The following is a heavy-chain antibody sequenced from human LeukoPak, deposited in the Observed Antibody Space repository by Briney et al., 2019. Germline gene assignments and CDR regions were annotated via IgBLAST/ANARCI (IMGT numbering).Heavy chain of an antibody. V-gene: IGHV3-30*04. CDR1: GFTFSSYA. CDR2: ISYDGSNK. J-gene: IGHJ6*03. CDR3: ARCIVVVVAAPYYYYMDV. Sequence: PGGSLRLSCAASGFTFSSYAMHWVRHAPGKGLEWVAVISYDGSNKYYADSVKGRFTLSRDNSKNTLYLQMNSLRAEDTAVYYCARCIVVVVAAPYYYYMDVWGKGTTVTVSS. D-gene: IGHD2-15*01.